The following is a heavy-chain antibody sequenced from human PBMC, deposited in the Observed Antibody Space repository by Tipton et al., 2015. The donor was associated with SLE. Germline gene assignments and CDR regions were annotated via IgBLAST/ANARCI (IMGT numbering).Heavy chain of an antibody. Sequence: SLRLSCAASGFTFSSYSMNWVRQAPGKGLEWVSSISSSSSYIYYADSVKGRFTISRDNAKNSLYLQMNSLRAEDTSVYYCARGDSIAARTYFDYWGQGTLGTSSS. D-gene: IGHD6-6*01. V-gene: IGHV3-21*01. CDR2: ISSSSSYI. CDR3: ARGDSIAARTYFDY. CDR1: GFTFSSYS. J-gene: IGHJ4*02.